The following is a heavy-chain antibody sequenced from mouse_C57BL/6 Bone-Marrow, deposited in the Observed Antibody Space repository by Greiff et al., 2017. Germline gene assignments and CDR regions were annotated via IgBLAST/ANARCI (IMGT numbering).Heavy chain of an antibody. J-gene: IGHJ1*03. CDR2: ISYDGSN. D-gene: IGHD1-1*01. V-gene: IGHV3-6*01. Sequence: EVQLQQSGPGLVKPSQSLSLTCSVTGYSITSGYYWNWIRQFPGNKLEWMGYISYDGSNNYNPSLKNRISITRDTSKNQFFLKLNSVTTEDTATYYCARDLGYYGSSNWYFDVWGTGTTVTVSS. CDR1: GYSITSGYY. CDR3: ARDLGYYGSSNWYFDV.